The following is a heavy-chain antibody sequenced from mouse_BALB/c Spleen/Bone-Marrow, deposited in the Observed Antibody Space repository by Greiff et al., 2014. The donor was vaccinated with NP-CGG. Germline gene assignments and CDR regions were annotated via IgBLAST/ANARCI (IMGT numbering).Heavy chain of an antibody. Sequence: LQQSGSELVRPGASVKLSCKASGYTFTSYWMHWVKQRPGQGLEWIGNIYPGSGSTNYDEKFKSKATLTVDTSSSTAYMQLSSLTSEDSAVYYCTRGGVYCAYDGAWFAYWGQGTLVTVSA. V-gene: IGHV1S22*01. CDR3: TRGGVYCAYDGAWFAY. CDR2: IYPGSGST. CDR1: GYTFTSYW. J-gene: IGHJ3*01. D-gene: IGHD2-2*01.